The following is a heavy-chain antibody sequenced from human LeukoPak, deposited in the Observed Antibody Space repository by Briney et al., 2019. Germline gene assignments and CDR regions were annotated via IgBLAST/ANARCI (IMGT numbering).Heavy chain of an antibody. CDR1: GFTFSSYA. V-gene: IGHV4-34*01. Sequence: GSLRLSCAASGFTFSSYAMSWIRQPPGKGLEWIGEINHSGSTNYNPSLKSRVTISVDTSKNQFSLKLSSVTAADTAVYYCARGGTVTSYRPFDYWGQGTLVTVSS. CDR2: INHSGST. CDR3: ARGGTVTSYRPFDY. D-gene: IGHD4-11*01. J-gene: IGHJ4*02.